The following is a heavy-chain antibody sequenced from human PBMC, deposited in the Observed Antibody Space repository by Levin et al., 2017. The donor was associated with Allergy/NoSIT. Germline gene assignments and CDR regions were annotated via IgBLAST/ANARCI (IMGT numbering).Heavy chain of an antibody. Sequence: SETLSLTCTVSGGSISSGGYYWSWIRQHPGKGLEWIGYIYYSGSTYYNPSLKSRVTISVDTSKNQFSLKLSSVTAADTAVYYCARDRAVGRFPNYYYYMDVWGKGTTVTVSS. CDR3: ARDRAVGRFPNYYYYMDV. CDR2: IYYSGST. D-gene: IGHD1-26*01. J-gene: IGHJ6*03. V-gene: IGHV4-31*03. CDR1: GGSISSGGYY.